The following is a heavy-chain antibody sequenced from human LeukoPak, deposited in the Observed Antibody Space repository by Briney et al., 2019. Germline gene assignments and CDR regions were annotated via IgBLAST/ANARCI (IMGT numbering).Heavy chain of an antibody. CDR3: ARGDDSGYYDYFDY. J-gene: IGHJ4*02. Sequence: GGSLRLSCEASGFTFSSSAMSWVRQAPGKGLEWVSTIYTGGNTYYAASVKGRFTISRDFSKNTVFLHMNSLRAEDTAMYYCARGDDSGYYDYFDYWGQGALVTVSS. CDR2: IYTGGNT. V-gene: IGHV3-23*05. CDR1: GFTFSSSA. D-gene: IGHD3-22*01.